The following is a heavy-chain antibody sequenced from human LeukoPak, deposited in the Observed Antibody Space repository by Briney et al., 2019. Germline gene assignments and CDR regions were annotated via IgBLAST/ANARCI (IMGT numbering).Heavy chain of an antibody. J-gene: IGHJ6*03. V-gene: IGHV4-59*01. CDR2: IYYNGHT. CDR1: AGAISSSY. CDR3: ATILPVNYYMDV. D-gene: IGHD2-21*01. Sequence: SETLSLTCTVSAGAISSSYWSWIRQPPGKGLESIGYIYYNGHTNYNPSLKSRVTISVDTSKNQFTLKLSSVTAADTAVYYCATILPVNYYMDVWGKGTTVTVSS.